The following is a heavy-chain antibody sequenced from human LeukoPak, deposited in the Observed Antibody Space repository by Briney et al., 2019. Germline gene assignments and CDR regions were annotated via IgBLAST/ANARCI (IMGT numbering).Heavy chain of an antibody. D-gene: IGHD1-1*01. V-gene: IGHV1-69*01. CDR1: VGSFTSYG. J-gene: IGHJ6*04. CDR3: ARSQLQRRDLLQYYYHGMDV. Sequence: GASEKVSCKGSVGSFTSYGSSWVRQAPGQRLEWRGGMIPIFGTAKYAQKYQRRVTIIAVEATNTAYMELRSLRSYDTAVYYCARSQLQRRDLLQYYYHGMDVWGKGTTVTVSS. CDR2: MIPIFGTA.